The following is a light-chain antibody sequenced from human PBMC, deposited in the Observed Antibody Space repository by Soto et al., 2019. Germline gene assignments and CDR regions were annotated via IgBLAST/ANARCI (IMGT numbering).Light chain of an antibody. Sequence: QSVLTQPASVSGSPGQSITISCTGTSSDVGAYNYVSWYQQYPGKAPKLMIYGVSYRPSGVSNRFSGSKSGNTASLTISGLQAEDEADYYCNSYAGSSNVFGTGTKLTVL. CDR2: GVS. J-gene: IGLJ1*01. CDR3: NSYAGSSNV. V-gene: IGLV2-14*01. CDR1: SSDVGAYNY.